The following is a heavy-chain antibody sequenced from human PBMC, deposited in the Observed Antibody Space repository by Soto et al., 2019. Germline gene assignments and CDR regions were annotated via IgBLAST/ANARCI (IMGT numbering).Heavy chain of an antibody. Sequence: QVQLQESGPGLVKPSQTLSLTCTVSGGSISRGGSYWSWIRQHPGKGLEWIGYIYYSGSTYYNPSLKSRVTTSIDTSKSQCTLKLSSVTAADTAVYYCARDRIGSGSYDYWGQGTLVTVSS. V-gene: IGHV4-31*03. J-gene: IGHJ4*02. CDR2: IYYSGST. D-gene: IGHD1-26*01. CDR3: ARDRIGSGSYDY. CDR1: GGSISRGGSY.